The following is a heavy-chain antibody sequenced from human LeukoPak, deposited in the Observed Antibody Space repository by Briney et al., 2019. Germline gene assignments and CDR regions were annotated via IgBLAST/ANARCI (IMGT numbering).Heavy chain of an antibody. D-gene: IGHD3-22*01. J-gene: IGHJ5*02. CDR3: ARGPTYYYDSSGSFDP. Sequence: GRSLRLSCAASGFTFSSYAMQWVRQAPGRGLEWVAVISYDGSNKYYADSVKGRFPISRDNSKNTLYLQMNSLRAEDTAVYYCARGPTYYYDSSGSFDPWGQGTLVTVSS. V-gene: IGHV3-30*04. CDR1: GFTFSSYA. CDR2: ISYDGSNK.